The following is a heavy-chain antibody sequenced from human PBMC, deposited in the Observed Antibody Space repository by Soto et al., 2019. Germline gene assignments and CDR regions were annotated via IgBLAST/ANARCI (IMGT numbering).Heavy chain of an antibody. CDR1: GFTYSSYG. D-gene: IGHD3-22*01. Sequence: PGGSLRLSCAASGFTYSSYGMHRVRQAPGKGLEWVAVISYDGSNKYYADSVKGRFTISRDNSKNTLYLQMNSLRAEDTAVYYCAKAGYSNPGGFDYWGQGTLVTVSS. CDR3: AKAGYSNPGGFDY. V-gene: IGHV3-30*18. CDR2: ISYDGSNK. J-gene: IGHJ4*02.